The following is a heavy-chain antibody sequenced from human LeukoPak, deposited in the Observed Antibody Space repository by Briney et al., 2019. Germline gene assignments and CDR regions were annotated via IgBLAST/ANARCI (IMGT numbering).Heavy chain of an antibody. J-gene: IGHJ4*02. V-gene: IGHV3-7*01. CDR2: IKQDGSEK. D-gene: IGHD4-17*01. CDR1: GFTFSSYW. Sequence: PGGSLRLSCAASGFTFSSYWMSWVRQAPGKGLERVANIKQDGSEKYYVDSVKGRFTISRDNAKNSLYLQMNSLRAEDTAVSYCARVSPYTVTTLQYFDYWGQGTLVTVSS. CDR3: ARVSPYTVTTLQYFDY.